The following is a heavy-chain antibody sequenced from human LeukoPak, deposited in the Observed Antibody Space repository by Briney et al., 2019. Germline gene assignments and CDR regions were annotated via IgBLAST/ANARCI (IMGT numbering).Heavy chain of an antibody. CDR1: GGSISSGGYY. D-gene: IGHD2-15*01. J-gene: IGHJ6*03. CDR3: ARSKDFGYYYYYYMDV. CDR2: IYYSGST. Sequence: SETLSLTCTVSGGSISSGGYYWSWIRQHPGKGLEWIGYIYYSGSTYYNPSLKSRVTISVDTSKNQFSLKLSSVTAADTAVYYCARSKDFGYYYYYYMDVWGKGTTVTVSS. V-gene: IGHV4-31*03.